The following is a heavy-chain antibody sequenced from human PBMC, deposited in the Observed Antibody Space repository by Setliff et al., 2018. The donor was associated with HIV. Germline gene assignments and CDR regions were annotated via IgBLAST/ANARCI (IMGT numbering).Heavy chain of an antibody. CDR1: GFTFSNYG. CDR2: ISYHERDT. Sequence: HPGGSLRLSCGASGFTFSNYGMQWVRQAPGKGLEWVAIISYHERDTFYVDSVKGRFTISRDNAKNSLYLQMNGLTAEDTAVYYCARRDGVRGLIRLWGRGTSVTVSS. J-gene: IGHJ6*04. D-gene: IGHD3-10*01. CDR3: ARRDGVRGLIRL. V-gene: IGHV3-30*03.